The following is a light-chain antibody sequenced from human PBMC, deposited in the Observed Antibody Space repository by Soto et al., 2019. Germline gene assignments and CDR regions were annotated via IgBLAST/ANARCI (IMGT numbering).Light chain of an antibody. Sequence: ELVLTQSPGTLSLSPGERATISCRASQSVSSTYLAWYQQKPGQAPRLLIYGASSRATGIPDRFSGGGSGTDFTLSISRVEHEAFAVYYCQQCGISPWTFGQGTKGEIK. CDR3: QQCGISPWT. V-gene: IGKV3-20*01. CDR1: QSVSSTY. J-gene: IGKJ1*01. CDR2: GAS.